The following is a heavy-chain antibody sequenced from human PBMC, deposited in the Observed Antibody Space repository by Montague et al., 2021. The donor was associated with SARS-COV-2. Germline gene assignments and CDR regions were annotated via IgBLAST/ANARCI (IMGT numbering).Heavy chain of an antibody. D-gene: IGHD4-17*01. CDR2: INHSGST. Sequence: SDTLSLTCAVYGGSFSGYYLNWIRQPPGKGLEWIGEINHSGSTNYNLSLKSRVTIAVDTSKNQVSLKLTSVTAADTAVFYCARSTVTNSPFGFSNKLRSRYNGMDVWGQGTTVTVSS. J-gene: IGHJ6*02. CDR1: GGSFSGYY. V-gene: IGHV4-34*01. CDR3: ARSTVTNSPFGFSNKLRSRYNGMDV.